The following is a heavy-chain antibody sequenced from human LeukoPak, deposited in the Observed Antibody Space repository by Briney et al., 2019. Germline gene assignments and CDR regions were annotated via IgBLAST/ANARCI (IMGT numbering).Heavy chain of an antibody. V-gene: IGHV4-59*12. J-gene: IGHJ4*02. CDR2: IYYSGST. CDR1: GGSISSYY. CDR3: ARSLGVRGVVYYFDY. Sequence: SETLSLTCTVSGGSISSYYWSWIRQPPGKGLEWIGYIYYSGSTNYNPSLKSRVTISVDTSKNQFSLKLSSVTAADTAVYYCARSLGVRGVVYYFDYWGQGTLVTVSS. D-gene: IGHD3-10*01.